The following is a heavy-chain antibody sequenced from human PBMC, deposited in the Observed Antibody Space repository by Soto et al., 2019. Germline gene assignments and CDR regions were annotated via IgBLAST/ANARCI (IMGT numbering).Heavy chain of an antibody. Sequence: QVQLVQSGAEVKKPGASVRVSWKASGYTFTSYGISWVRQAPGQGLEWMGWINTYNGNTNYAQKLQGRVTMTTDTPTSTAYMELRSLRSGHTAVYYCARYSSSRRENDYLGQGTLLIVSS. J-gene: IGHJ4*02. V-gene: IGHV1-18*01. CDR3: ARYSSSRRENDY. CDR1: GYTFTSYG. CDR2: INTYNGNT. D-gene: IGHD6-13*01.